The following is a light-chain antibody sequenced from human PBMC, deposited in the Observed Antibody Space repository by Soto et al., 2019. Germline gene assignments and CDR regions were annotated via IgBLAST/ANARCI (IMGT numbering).Light chain of an antibody. V-gene: IGKV1-5*01. Sequence: DIQMTQSPSTLSASVGDRVPITCRASDNITSSLAWYQQKPGKAPNLLIYGAFNRADGIPPRFAGSGSGTEFTLTITRLQPEDFATYYCHQYNTCSRTFGQGTKVDI. CDR3: HQYNTCSRT. CDR2: GAF. J-gene: IGKJ1*01. CDR1: DNITSS.